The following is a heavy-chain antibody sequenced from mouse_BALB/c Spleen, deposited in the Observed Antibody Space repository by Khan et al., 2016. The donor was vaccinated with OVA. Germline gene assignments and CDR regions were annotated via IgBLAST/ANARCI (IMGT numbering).Heavy chain of an antibody. CDR2: INTYTGEP. Sequence: QMQLVQSGPELKKPGESVKISCKASGYTFTNYGLNWMKQAPGKGLKWMGWINTYTGEPIYADDFRERFVFSVDTSVSTAYLQINNLTTDDMATXSSARSRGNYRLDCWGQGSTLTVSS. CDR1: GYTFTNYG. CDR3: ARSRGNYRLDC. V-gene: IGHV9-1*02. D-gene: IGHD2-1*01. J-gene: IGHJ2*01.